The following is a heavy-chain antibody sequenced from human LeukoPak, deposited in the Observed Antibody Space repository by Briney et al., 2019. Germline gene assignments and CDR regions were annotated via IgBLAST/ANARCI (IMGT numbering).Heavy chain of an antibody. CDR3: ARENPSMGDFDY. J-gene: IGHJ4*02. Sequence: ASVKVSCKASGYTFTGYYMHWVRQAPGQGLEWMGWINPNSGGTNYAQKFQGRVTMTRDTSISTAYMELSRLRSEDTAVYYCARENPSMGDFDYWGQGTLVTVSS. V-gene: IGHV1-2*02. CDR1: GYTFTGYY. D-gene: IGHD3-16*01. CDR2: INPNSGGT.